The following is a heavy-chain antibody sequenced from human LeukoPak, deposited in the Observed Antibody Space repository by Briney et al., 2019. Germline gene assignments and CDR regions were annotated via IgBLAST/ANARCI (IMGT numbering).Heavy chain of an antibody. CDR2: ILNDVKSK. CDR3: AKDLDSSGVSY. J-gene: IGHJ4*02. CDR1: GFTFNSYG. D-gene: IGHD3-22*01. Sequence: AGGSLRLSCAASGFTFNSYGMHWFRQAPGKGLGGVAVILNDVKSKYYADSVKGRFTISRDNSKNTLYLQMNSLRADDTALYYCAKDLDSSGVSYWGQGTLVTVSS. V-gene: IGHV3-30*18.